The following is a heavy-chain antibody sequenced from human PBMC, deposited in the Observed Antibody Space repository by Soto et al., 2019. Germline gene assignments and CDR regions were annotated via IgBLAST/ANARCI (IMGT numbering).Heavy chain of an antibody. CDR1: GGTFSTYG. J-gene: IGHJ4*02. CDR3: ARELDPYYGGNSLSLDY. D-gene: IGHD4-17*01. CDR2: IIPKFGTT. V-gene: IGHV1-69*13. Sequence: QVQLVQSGAEVKKPGSSVKVSCKASGGTFSTYGMNWVRLAPGQGLEWMGGIIPKFGTTKYAQKFQGRVTITADESTNTAYMELNYLRSEDTAVYFCARELDPYYGGNSLSLDYWGQGTLVTVSS.